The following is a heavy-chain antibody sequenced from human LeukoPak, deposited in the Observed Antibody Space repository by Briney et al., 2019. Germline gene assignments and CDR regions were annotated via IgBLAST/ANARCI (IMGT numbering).Heavy chain of an antibody. J-gene: IGHJ5*02. D-gene: IGHD3-22*01. CDR2: INPSGGST. CDR1: GYTFTSYY. V-gene: IGHV1-46*01. CDR3: ASEGVSGTYYYDSSGYWGLNWFDP. Sequence: ASVKVSCKASGYTFTSYYMHWVRQAPGQGLEWMGIINPSGGSTSYAQKFQGRVTMTRDTSTSTVSMELSSLRSEDTAVYYCASEGVSGTYYYDSSGYWGLNWFDPWGQGTLVTVSS.